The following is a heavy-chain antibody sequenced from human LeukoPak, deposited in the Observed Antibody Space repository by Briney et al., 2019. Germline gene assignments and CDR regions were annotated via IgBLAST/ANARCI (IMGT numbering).Heavy chain of an antibody. CDR3: ARGWPGWFGESPYYYYYMDV. V-gene: IGHV1-69*05. CDR1: GGTFSSYA. D-gene: IGHD3-10*01. Sequence: SVKVSCKASGGTFSSYAISWVRQAPGQGLEWMGGIIPIFGTANYAQKFQGRVTITTDESTSTAYMELSSLRSEDTAVYYCARGWPGWFGESPYYYYYMDVWGKGTTVTVSS. CDR2: IIPIFGTA. J-gene: IGHJ6*03.